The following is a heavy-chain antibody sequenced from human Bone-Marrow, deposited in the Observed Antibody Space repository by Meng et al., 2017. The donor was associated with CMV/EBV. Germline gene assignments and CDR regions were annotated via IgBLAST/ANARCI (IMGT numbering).Heavy chain of an antibody. D-gene: IGHD5-12*01. CDR3: SRGRGDIVPALHY. CDR2: IYYSGST. Sequence: GSLRLSCTVSGGSISSYYWSWIRQPPGKGLEWIGYIYYSGSTNYNPSLKSRVTISVDTSKNQFSLKLSTVTAADTAVYYCSRGRGDIVPALHYWVQGTLVTVSS. J-gene: IGHJ4*02. V-gene: IGHV4-59*01. CDR1: GGSISSYY.